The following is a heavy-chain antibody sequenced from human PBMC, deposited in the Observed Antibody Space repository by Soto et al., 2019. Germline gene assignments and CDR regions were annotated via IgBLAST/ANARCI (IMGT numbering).Heavy chain of an antibody. D-gene: IGHD1-26*01. V-gene: IGHV3-33*01. Sequence: QVQLVESGGDVVQPGRSLRLSCAASGFTFSNYGRHWARQAAGKGLEWVAAILYDGSNKYYADSVKGRFTISRDNSKNTLYLQMNSLRAEDTSVYYCAGGTYYFYYSGQGTLVTVSS. CDR1: GFTFSNYG. CDR3: AGGTYYFYY. CDR2: ILYDGSNK. J-gene: IGHJ4*02.